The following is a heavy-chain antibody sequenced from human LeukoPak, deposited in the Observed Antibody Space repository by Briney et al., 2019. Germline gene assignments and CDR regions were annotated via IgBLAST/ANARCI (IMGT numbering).Heavy chain of an antibody. CDR1: GGSFSGYY. V-gene: IGHV4-34*01. J-gene: IGHJ4*02. CDR3: ASTTVRTGY. CDR2: INHSGST. Sequence: KPSETLSLTCAVYGGSFSGYYWSWIRQPPGKGLEWIGEINHSGSTNYNPSLKSRVTISVDTSKNQFSLKLSSVTAADTAVYYCASTTVRTGYWGQGTLVTVSS. D-gene: IGHD4-17*01.